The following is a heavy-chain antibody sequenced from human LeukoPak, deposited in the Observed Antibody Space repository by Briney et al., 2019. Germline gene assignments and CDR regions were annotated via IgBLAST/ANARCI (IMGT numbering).Heavy chain of an antibody. D-gene: IGHD3-16*01. CDR2: INAGNGNT. V-gene: IGHV1-3*01. Sequence: GASVKVSCKASGYTFTSYAMHWVRQAPGQRLEWMGWINAGNGNTEYSQKFQGRVTITRDTSASTAYMELSSLRSEDTAVYYCAREGELYALDYWGQGTLVTVSS. CDR1: GYTFTSYA. CDR3: AREGELYALDY. J-gene: IGHJ4*02.